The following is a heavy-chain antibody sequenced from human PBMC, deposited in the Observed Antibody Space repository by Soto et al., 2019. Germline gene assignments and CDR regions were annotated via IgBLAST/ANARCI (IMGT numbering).Heavy chain of an antibody. V-gene: IGHV4-59*01. J-gene: IGHJ4*02. Sequence: PSETLSLTFAVSGVTISTYYWSWIRQPPGEGLEWIGYNYHSGTTNYNPSLKSRVTISVDTSKNQFSLRLTSVTAADTAIYYCVREAYIGYGHAIDHWGQGILVTVSS. CDR1: GVTISTYY. D-gene: IGHD5-12*01. CDR2: NYHSGTT. CDR3: VREAYIGYGHAIDH.